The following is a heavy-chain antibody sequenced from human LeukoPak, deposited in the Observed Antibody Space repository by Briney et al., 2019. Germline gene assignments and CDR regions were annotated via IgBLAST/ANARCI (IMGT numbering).Heavy chain of an antibody. V-gene: IGHV1-8*02. D-gene: IGHD2-15*01. CDR2: MNPNSGNT. J-gene: IGHJ4*02. CDR1: GYSFISYD. CDR3: AIYAGSLLVARDY. Sequence: ASVKVSCKASGYSFISYDINWVRQATGQGLEWMGWMNPNSGNTGYAQKFQGRVTMYRNTSISTAYMELSSLRSEDTAVYYCAIYAGSLLVARDYWGQGTLVTVSS.